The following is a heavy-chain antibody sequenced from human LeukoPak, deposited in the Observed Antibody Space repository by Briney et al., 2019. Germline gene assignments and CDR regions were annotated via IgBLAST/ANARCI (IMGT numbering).Heavy chain of an antibody. V-gene: IGHV3-7*01. CDR1: GFMFSSNW. CDR2: IKEDGTET. Sequence: GGSLRLSCAASGFMFSSNWMSWVRLAPGKGLEWVVNIKEDGTETYYVDSVKGRFTISRDNAKNSLYLQMNSLRAGDTAVYYCARGRYSSRSGGYYFDIWGQGTLVTASS. CDR3: ARGRYSSRSGGYYFDI. D-gene: IGHD2-2*01. J-gene: IGHJ4*02.